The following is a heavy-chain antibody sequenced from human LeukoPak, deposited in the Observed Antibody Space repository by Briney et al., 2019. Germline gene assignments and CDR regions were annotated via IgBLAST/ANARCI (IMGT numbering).Heavy chain of an antibody. CDR3: TTTPGRDY. D-gene: IGHD3-10*01. CDR2: VKSKADGGTT. V-gene: IGHV3-15*05. CDR1: GFTFSSYA. Sequence: GGSLRLSCAASGFTFSSYAMSWVRQAPGKGLEWVGRVKSKADGGTTDYAAPVKGRFTISRDDSQNTLYLQMDSLKTEDTAVYYCTTTPGRDYWGQGTLVTVSS. J-gene: IGHJ4*02.